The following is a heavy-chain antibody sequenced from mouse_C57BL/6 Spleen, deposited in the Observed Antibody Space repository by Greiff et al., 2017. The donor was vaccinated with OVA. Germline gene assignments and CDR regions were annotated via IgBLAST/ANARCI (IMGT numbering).Heavy chain of an antibody. CDR2: IRLKSDNYAT. CDR3: TAGYGFAY. J-gene: IGHJ3*01. D-gene: IGHD3-1*01. CDR1: GFTFSNYW. V-gene: IGHV6-3*01. Sequence: EVKLMESGGGLVQPGGSMKLSCVASGFTFSNYWMNWVRQSPEKGLEWVAQIRLKSDNYATHYAESVKGRFTISRDDSKSSVYLQMNNLRAEDTGIYYCTAGYGFAYWGQGTLVTVSA.